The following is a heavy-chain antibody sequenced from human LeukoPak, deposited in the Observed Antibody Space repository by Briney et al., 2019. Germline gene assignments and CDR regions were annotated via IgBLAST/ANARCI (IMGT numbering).Heavy chain of an antibody. D-gene: IGHD6-19*01. V-gene: IGHV4-34*01. J-gene: IGHJ4*02. CDR3: ARGGWYAGG. CDR1: GGSFSGYY. Sequence: TTSETLSLTCAVYGGSFSGYYWSWIRQHPGKGLEWIGYIYYSGSTYYNPSLKSRVTISVDTSKNQFSLKLSSVTAADTAVYYCARGGWYAGGWGQGTLVTVSS. CDR2: IYYSGST.